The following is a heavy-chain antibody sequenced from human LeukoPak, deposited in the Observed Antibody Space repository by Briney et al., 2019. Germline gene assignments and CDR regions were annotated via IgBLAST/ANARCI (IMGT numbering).Heavy chain of an antibody. CDR1: GGSISSSSYY. CDR2: IYTSGST. Sequence: SETLSLTCTISGGSISSSSYYWSWIRQPAGKGLEWIGRIYTSGSTNYNPSLKSRVTISVDTSKNQFSLKLSSVTAADTAVYYCARGPPLSRLLWFGDPSYYYYYYMDVWGKGTTVTISS. D-gene: IGHD3-10*01. V-gene: IGHV4-61*02. CDR3: ARGPPLSRLLWFGDPSYYYYYYMDV. J-gene: IGHJ6*03.